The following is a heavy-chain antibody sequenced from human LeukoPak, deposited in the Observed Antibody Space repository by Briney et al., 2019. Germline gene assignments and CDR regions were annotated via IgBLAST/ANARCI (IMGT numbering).Heavy chain of an antibody. Sequence: PSETLSLTCTVSGGSIGGHYWTWIRQTPGKGLEWIGYIYYNGNSDYNPSLKSRVTISIDTSKNEFSLKLSFVTAADTAVYFCARGGYSGYDLDSWGQGTLVTVSS. V-gene: IGHV4-59*11. D-gene: IGHD5-12*01. J-gene: IGHJ4*02. CDR1: GGSIGGHY. CDR3: ARGGYSGYDLDS. CDR2: IYYNGNS.